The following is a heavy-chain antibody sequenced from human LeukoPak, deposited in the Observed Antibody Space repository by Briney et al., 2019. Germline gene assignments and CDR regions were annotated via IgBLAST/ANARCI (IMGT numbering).Heavy chain of an antibody. Sequence: PSETLSLTCTVSGGSIGSYYWSGIRQPPGKGLEWIGYIYYSGSTNYNPSLKSRVTISVDTSKNQFSLKLSSVTAADTAVYYCARAGPPYYDFWSGYLPNWFDPWGQGTLVTVSS. J-gene: IGHJ5*02. V-gene: IGHV4-59*01. D-gene: IGHD3-3*01. CDR1: GGSIGSYY. CDR3: ARAGPPYYDFWSGYLPNWFDP. CDR2: IYYSGST.